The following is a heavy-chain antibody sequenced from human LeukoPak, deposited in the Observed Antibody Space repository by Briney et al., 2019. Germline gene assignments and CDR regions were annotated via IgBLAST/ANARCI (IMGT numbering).Heavy chain of an antibody. CDR1: GFTFSNAW. CDR2: ISYDGSNK. Sequence: GGSLRLSCAASGFTFSNAWMSWVRQAPGKGLEWVAVISYDGSNKYYADSVKGRFTISRDNSKNTLYLQMNSLRAEDTAVYYCARAGGYSRALQYWGQGTPVTVSS. J-gene: IGHJ1*01. D-gene: IGHD5-18*01. V-gene: IGHV3-30*03. CDR3: ARAGGYSRALQY.